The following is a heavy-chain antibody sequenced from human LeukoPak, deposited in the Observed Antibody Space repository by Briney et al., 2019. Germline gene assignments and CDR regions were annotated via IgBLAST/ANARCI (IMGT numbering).Heavy chain of an antibody. Sequence: HSGGSLRLSCAASGFTFSTYAMSWVRQAPGKGLEWVSAISGSGGSTYYADSVKGRFTISRDNAKNSLYLQMNSLRAEDTAVYYCARRYPTVVNAFDIWGQGTMVTVSS. CDR3: ARRYPTVVNAFDI. V-gene: IGHV3-23*01. CDR1: GFTFSTYA. J-gene: IGHJ3*02. D-gene: IGHD4-23*01. CDR2: ISGSGGST.